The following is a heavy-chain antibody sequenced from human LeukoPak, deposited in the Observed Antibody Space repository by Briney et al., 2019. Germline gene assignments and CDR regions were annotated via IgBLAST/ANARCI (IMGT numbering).Heavy chain of an antibody. CDR2: IYYSGST. Sequence: SETLALTCAVSGGSISRYYWSWIRQPPGKGLEWIGYIYYSGSTIYNPSLKSRVTISVDTSKNQFSLRLSSVTAADTAVYYCAGQRFLEWFFDYWGQGTLVTVSS. J-gene: IGHJ4*02. V-gene: IGHV4-59*08. D-gene: IGHD3-3*01. CDR1: GGSISRYY. CDR3: AGQRFLEWFFDY.